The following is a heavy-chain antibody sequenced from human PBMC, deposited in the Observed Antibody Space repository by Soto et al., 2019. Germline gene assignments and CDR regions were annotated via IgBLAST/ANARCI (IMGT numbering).Heavy chain of an antibody. Sequence: SVKVSCKASGGTFSSYAIGWVRQAPGQGLEWMGGIIPIFGTANYAQKFQGRVTITADESTSTAYMELSSLRSEDTAVYYCARVPYSSSVWFDPWGQGTLVTVSS. D-gene: IGHD6-6*01. CDR2: IIPIFGTA. CDR3: ARVPYSSSVWFDP. CDR1: GGTFSSYA. J-gene: IGHJ5*02. V-gene: IGHV1-69*13.